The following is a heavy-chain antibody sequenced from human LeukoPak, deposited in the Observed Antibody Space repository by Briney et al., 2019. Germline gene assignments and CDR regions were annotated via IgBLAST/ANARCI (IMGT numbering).Heavy chain of an antibody. J-gene: IGHJ6*03. D-gene: IGHD1-7*01. V-gene: IGHV4-34*01. Sequence: SETLSLTCAVYGGSFSGYYWSWIRQPPGKGLEWIGEINHSGSTNYNPSLKSRVTISVDTSKNQFSLKLSSVTAADTAVYYCARGNYGNYYYYMDVWGKGATVTVSS. CDR1: GGSFSGYY. CDR2: INHSGST. CDR3: ARGNYGNYYYYMDV.